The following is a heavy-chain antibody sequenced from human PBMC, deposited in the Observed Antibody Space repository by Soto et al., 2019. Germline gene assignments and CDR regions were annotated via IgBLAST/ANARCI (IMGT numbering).Heavy chain of an antibody. V-gene: IGHV4-30-4*02. Sequence: SETLSLTCTVSGGSISSGEYYWSWIRQPPGKGLEWIGYIYSSGSTYYNPSLKSRLVISLDTSKNQFSLKLSSVTAADTAVYYCARALDYYYYYMDVWGKGTTVTVSS. CDR1: GGSISSGEYY. CDR2: IYSSGST. CDR3: ARALDYYYYYMDV. J-gene: IGHJ6*03. D-gene: IGHD6-6*01.